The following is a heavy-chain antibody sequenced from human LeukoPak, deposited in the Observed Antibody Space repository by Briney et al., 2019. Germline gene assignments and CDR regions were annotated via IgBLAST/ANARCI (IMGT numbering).Heavy chain of an antibody. CDR1: GFTFSTYS. J-gene: IGHJ5*02. V-gene: IGHV3-21*01. Sequence: GGSLRLSCAASGFTFSTYSMNWVRQAPGKGLEWVSFISGGGSYIYYAESVKGRFTISRDNAMNSLYLQMNSLRAEDTAIYYCARDRVASGRFGEVASWGQGTLVTVSS. CDR3: ARDRVASGRFGEVAS. CDR2: ISGGGSYI. D-gene: IGHD3-10*01.